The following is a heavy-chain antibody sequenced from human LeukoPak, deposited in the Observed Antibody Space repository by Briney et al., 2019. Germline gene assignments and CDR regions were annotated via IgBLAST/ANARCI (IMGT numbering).Heavy chain of an antibody. CDR2: INAGNGNT. J-gene: IGHJ4*02. D-gene: IGHD6-13*01. V-gene: IGHV1-3*01. Sequence: ASVTVSCKASGYTFTSYAMHWVRQAPGQRLEWMGWINAGNGNTKYSQKFQGRVTITRDTSASTAYMELSSLRSEDTAVYYCARSGSSSWYFDYWGQGTLVTVSS. CDR3: ARSGSSSWYFDY. CDR1: GYTFTSYA.